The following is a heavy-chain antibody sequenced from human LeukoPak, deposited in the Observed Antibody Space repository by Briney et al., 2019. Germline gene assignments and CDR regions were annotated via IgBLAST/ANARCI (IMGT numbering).Heavy chain of an antibody. Sequence: SVKVSCKASGYTFTYRYLHWVRQAPGQALEWMGWITPFNGNTNYAQKFQDRVTITRDRSMSTAYMELSSLRSEDPAMYYCAHGSSSSSSIDPWGQGTLVTVSS. CDR1: GYTFTYRY. CDR3: AHGSSSSSSIDP. J-gene: IGHJ5*02. CDR2: ITPFNGNT. V-gene: IGHV1-45*02. D-gene: IGHD6-13*01.